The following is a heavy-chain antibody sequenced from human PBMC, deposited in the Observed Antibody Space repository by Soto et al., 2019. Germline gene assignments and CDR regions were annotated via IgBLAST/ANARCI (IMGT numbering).Heavy chain of an antibody. CDR3: ARDQQLCYLDY. Sequence: GGSLRLSCAASGFTFSSYAMHWVRQAPGKGLEWVAVISNDGSNKYYADSVKGRFTISRDNSKNTLYLQMNSLRAEDTAVYYCARDQQLCYLDYWGQGTLVTVSS. V-gene: IGHV3-30-3*01. CDR2: ISNDGSNK. J-gene: IGHJ4*02. D-gene: IGHD5-18*01. CDR1: GFTFSSYA.